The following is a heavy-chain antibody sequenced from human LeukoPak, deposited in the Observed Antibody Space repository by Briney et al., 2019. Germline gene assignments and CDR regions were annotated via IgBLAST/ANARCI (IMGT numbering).Heavy chain of an antibody. CDR3: ARVRGSYSTDY. V-gene: IGHV3-11*01. J-gene: IGHJ4*02. CDR2: ISGGGGTK. Sequence: GGSLRLSCAASGFTFSDYYMIWIRQAPGKGLEWVSYISGGGGTKYYADSVKGRFTISRDNAKNSLYLQMNSLTVEDTALYYCARVRGSYSTDYWGQGTLVTVSS. CDR1: GFTFSDYY. D-gene: IGHD1-26*01.